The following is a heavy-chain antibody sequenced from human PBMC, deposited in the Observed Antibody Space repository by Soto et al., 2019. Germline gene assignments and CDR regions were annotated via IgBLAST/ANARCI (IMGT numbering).Heavy chain of an antibody. Sequence: QVQLVESGGGVVQPGTSLRLSCAASGFTFSSCAMHWVRQAPGKGLEWVAIISYDGSDKYYADSVKGRFTISRDNSKNTLYLQMNSLRGEDTAVYYCATVNSWGTSWSTVDFWGQGTLVTVSS. J-gene: IGHJ4*02. D-gene: IGHD6-13*01. CDR2: ISYDGSDK. CDR3: ATVNSWGTSWSTVDF. V-gene: IGHV3-30-3*01. CDR1: GFTFSSCA.